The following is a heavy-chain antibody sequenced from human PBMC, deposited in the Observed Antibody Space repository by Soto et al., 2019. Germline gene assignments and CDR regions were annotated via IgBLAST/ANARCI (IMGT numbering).Heavy chain of an antibody. D-gene: IGHD4-17*01. V-gene: IGHV3-48*01. Sequence: GGALRLSFAAPWFTFSSYSMKLVPQGPGKGLEWVSFISSSMSTIYYADSVKGRFTISRDNAKNSLYLQMNSLRAEDTAVYYCARYHYGNNGGAFDIWGQGTMVTVSS. J-gene: IGHJ3*02. CDR2: ISSSMSTI. CDR1: WFTFSSYS. CDR3: ARYHYGNNGGAFDI.